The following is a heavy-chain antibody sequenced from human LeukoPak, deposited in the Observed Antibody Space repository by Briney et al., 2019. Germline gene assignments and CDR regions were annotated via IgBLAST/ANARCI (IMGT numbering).Heavy chain of an antibody. Sequence: GGSLRLSCAASGFTFSSYAMSWVRQAPGKGPEWVSAISGSGGSTYYADSVKGRFTISRDNSKNTLYLQMNSLRAEDTAVYYCAKATPQWELQCVFDYWGQGTLVTVSS. CDR2: ISGSGGST. V-gene: IGHV3-23*01. J-gene: IGHJ4*02. CDR1: GFTFSSYA. D-gene: IGHD1-26*01. CDR3: AKATPQWELQCVFDY.